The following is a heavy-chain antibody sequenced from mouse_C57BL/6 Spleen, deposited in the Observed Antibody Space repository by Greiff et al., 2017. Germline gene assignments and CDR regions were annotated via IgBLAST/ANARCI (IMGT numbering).Heavy chain of an antibody. CDR3: VRECYYDYGDDGDAMDY. V-gene: IGHV10-3*01. J-gene: IGHJ4*01. CDR2: IRSKSSNYAT. D-gene: IGHD2-4*01. CDR1: GFTFNTYA. Sequence: EVKLLASGGGLVQPKGSLKLSCAASGFTFNTYAMHWVRQAPGKGLEWVARIRSKSSNYATYYADSVKDRFTISRDDSQSMLYLQMNILNTEDTAMYYCVRECYYDYGDDGDAMDYWGQGTSVTVSS.